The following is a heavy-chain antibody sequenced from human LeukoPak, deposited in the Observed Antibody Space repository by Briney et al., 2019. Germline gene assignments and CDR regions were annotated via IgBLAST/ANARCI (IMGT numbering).Heavy chain of an antibody. J-gene: IGHJ3*02. Sequence: GASVKVSCKASGGTFSSYAISWVRQAPGQGREWMGGIIPIFGTANYAQKFQGRVTITADESTSTAYMELSSLRSEDTAVYYCARVGRRSGSYSYAFDIWGQGTMVTVSS. D-gene: IGHD3-10*01. CDR2: IIPIFGTA. CDR1: GGTFSSYA. CDR3: ARVGRRSGSYSYAFDI. V-gene: IGHV1-69*13.